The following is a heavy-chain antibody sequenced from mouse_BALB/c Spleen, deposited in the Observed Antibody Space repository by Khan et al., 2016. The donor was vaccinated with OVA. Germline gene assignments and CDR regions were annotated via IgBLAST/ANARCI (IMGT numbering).Heavy chain of an antibody. D-gene: IGHD2-14*01. V-gene: IGHV1S136*01. CDR3: ARNDRSDIYFGC. CDR2: IYPYNDDT. Sequence: VRLHQSGPELVKPGASVKMSCKASGYTFTRYVMHWVKQKPGQGLEWIGYIYPYNDDTKYNEKFTGKATLTSDKSSSTAYMELSSLTSEDAAVYFCARNDRSDIYFGCWGQGTTLTVSS. J-gene: IGHJ2*01. CDR1: GYTFTRYV.